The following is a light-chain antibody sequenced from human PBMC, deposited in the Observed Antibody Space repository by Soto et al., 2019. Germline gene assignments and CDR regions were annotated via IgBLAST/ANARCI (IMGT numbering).Light chain of an antibody. CDR1: QSVLHSSNNQNY. CDR3: QKYSSTPRT. V-gene: IGKV4-1*01. Sequence: DIVMTQSPDSLAVSLGERATINCKSSQSVLHSSNNQNYLAWYQQKPGQPPKLLIYWASTRESGVPDRFSGSGSGTDFTLTSSTLQAEDVAVYYCQKYSSTPRTFGQGTKVEIK. J-gene: IGKJ1*01. CDR2: WAS.